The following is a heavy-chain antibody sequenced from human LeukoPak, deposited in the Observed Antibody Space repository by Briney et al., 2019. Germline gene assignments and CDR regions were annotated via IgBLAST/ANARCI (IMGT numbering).Heavy chain of an antibody. CDR3: AELGITMIGGV. CDR1: GFTVSSNY. Sequence: GGSLRLSCAASGFTVSSNYMTWIRQAPGERLEWVSIVYSGGDTYYADSVKGRFTISRDNAKNSLYLQMNSLRAEDTAVYYCAELGITMIGGVWGKGTTVTISS. V-gene: IGHV3-53*01. D-gene: IGHD3-10*02. CDR2: VYSGGDT. J-gene: IGHJ6*04.